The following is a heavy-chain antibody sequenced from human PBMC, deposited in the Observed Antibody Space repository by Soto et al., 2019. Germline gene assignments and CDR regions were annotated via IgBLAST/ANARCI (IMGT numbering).Heavy chain of an antibody. D-gene: IGHD2-21*02. V-gene: IGHV4-59*01. Sequence: SETLSLTCTVSGFSISGYYWSWIRQPPGKGLEWIGYMYNTGSTVYNPSFKSRVTISVDTSKNQFSLKLNSVTAADTAVYYCGRDLWGYCGTDCYPLDVWGQGTTVTVS. CDR1: GFSISGYY. CDR2: MYNTGST. J-gene: IGHJ6*02. CDR3: GRDLWGYCGTDCYPLDV.